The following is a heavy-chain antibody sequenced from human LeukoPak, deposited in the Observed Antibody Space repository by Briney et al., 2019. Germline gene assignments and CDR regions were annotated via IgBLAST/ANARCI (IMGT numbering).Heavy chain of an antibody. Sequence: GGSLRLSCAASGFTFSSYAMSWVRQAPGKGLEWVSAISGSGVSTYYADSVKGRFTISRDNSKNTLYLQMNSLRAEDTAVYYCGQTTVRGVIDYWGQGTLVTVSS. CDR2: ISGSGVST. CDR3: GQTTVRGVIDY. CDR1: GFTFSSYA. J-gene: IGHJ4*02. V-gene: IGHV3-23*01. D-gene: IGHD3-10*01.